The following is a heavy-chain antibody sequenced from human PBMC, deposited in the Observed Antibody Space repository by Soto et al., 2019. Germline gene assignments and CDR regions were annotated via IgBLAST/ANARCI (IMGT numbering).Heavy chain of an antibody. D-gene: IGHD4-17*01. CDR2: ISFDGSNE. Sequence: PGGSLRLSCAASGFTFSDHAMHWVRQAPGKGLEWVAIISFDGSNEHYADSVQGRFTISRDNSENTLYLQMNSLRADDTAVYYCARPAATVIFYSGMDVWGQGTTVTVSS. J-gene: IGHJ6*02. CDR1: GFTFSDHA. V-gene: IGHV3-30-3*01. CDR3: ARPAATVIFYSGMDV.